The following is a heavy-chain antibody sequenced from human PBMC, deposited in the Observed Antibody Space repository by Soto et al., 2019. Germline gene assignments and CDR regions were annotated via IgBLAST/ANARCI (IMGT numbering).Heavy chain of an antibody. D-gene: IGHD2-15*01. Sequence: ASVKVSCKASGYTFTSYYMHWVRQAPGQGLEWMGIINPSGGSTSYAQKFQGRVTMTRDTSTSTVYMELSSLRSEDTAVYYCARNGNCSGGSCYVAPYYYYYMDVWGKGTTVTVSS. CDR1: GYTFTSYY. V-gene: IGHV1-46*03. CDR2: INPSGGST. J-gene: IGHJ6*03. CDR3: ARNGNCSGGSCYVAPYYYYYMDV.